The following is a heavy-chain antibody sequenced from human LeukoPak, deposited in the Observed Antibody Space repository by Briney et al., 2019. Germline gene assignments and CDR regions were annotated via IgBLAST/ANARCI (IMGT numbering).Heavy chain of an antibody. CDR1: GFTFSSYS. Sequence: PGGSLRLSCAASGFTFSSYSMNWVRQAPGKGLEWVSYISSSSSTIYYADSVKGRFTISRDNSKNTLYLQMNSLRAEDTAVYYCAKENGDYDWYFDLWGRGTLVTVSS. CDR3: AKENGDYDWYFDL. V-gene: IGHV3-48*01. J-gene: IGHJ2*01. D-gene: IGHD4-17*01. CDR2: ISSSSSTI.